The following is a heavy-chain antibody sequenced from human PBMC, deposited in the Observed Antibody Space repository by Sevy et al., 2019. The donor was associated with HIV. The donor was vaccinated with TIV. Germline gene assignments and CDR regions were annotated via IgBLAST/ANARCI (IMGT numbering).Heavy chain of an antibody. CDR3: ASIAVAGNYYYYGMDV. V-gene: IGHV1-69*13. D-gene: IGHD6-19*01. CDR2: IIPIFGTA. CDR1: GGAFSSYA. Sequence: ASVKVSCKASGGAFSSYAISRVRQAPGQGLEWMGGIIPIFGTANYAQKFQGRVTITADESTSTAYMELSSLRSEDTAVYYCASIAVAGNYYYYGMDVWGQGTTVTVSS. J-gene: IGHJ6*02.